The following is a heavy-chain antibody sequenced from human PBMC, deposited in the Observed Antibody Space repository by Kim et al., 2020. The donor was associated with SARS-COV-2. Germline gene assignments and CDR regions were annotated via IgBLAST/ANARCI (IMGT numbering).Heavy chain of an antibody. CDR3: ARHGYSGYDFGY. J-gene: IGHJ4*02. D-gene: IGHD5-12*01. Sequence: YSNPTLKCHVTITVDTHKNQFSLKLSSVTAADTAVYYCARHGYSGYDFGYWGQGTLVTVSS. V-gene: IGHV4-39*01.